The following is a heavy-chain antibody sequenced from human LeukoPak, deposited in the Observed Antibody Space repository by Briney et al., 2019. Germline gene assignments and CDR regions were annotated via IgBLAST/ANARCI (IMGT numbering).Heavy chain of an antibody. CDR2: ISAYNGNT. CDR3: ERGGSGGEGIVGATYDAFDI. J-gene: IGHJ3*02. CDR1: GYTFTSYG. Sequence: ASVKVSCKASGYTFTSYGISWVRQAPGQGLEWMGWISAYNGNTNYAQKLQGRVTMTTDTSTSTAYMEPRSLGSDDTPVYYCERGGSGGEGIVGATYDAFDIWGQGTMVTVSS. D-gene: IGHD1-26*01. V-gene: IGHV1-18*01.